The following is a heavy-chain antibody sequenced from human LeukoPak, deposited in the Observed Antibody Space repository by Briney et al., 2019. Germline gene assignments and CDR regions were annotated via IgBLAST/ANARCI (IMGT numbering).Heavy chain of an antibody. J-gene: IGHJ3*02. CDR1: GFSFSSYS. Sequence: PGGSLRLSCAASGFSFSSYSMNWVRQAPGQGLECVSSTSSSGSSIYYAYSLRGRFTISRDNAKNSLFLKTHSLRAEDTAVYYCATLTTVTHDAFDIWGQGTMVTVSS. CDR2: TSSSGSSI. D-gene: IGHD4-17*01. V-gene: IGHV3-21*01. CDR3: ATLTTVTHDAFDI.